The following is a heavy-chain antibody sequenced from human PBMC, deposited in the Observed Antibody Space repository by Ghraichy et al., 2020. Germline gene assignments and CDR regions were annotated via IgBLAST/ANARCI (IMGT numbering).Heavy chain of an antibody. V-gene: IGHV4-59*01. CDR2: IYSTGST. CDR3: VRVGPLYGDREVFYGMDV. J-gene: IGHJ6*02. CDR1: GGSISSYY. D-gene: IGHD4-17*01. Sequence: SQTLSLTCTVSGGSISSYYWSWIRQPPGRGLEWIGYIYSTGSTSYNPSLRSRVTISVDTSKNQFSLKVGPVTAADSAVYYCVRVGPLYGDREVFYGMDVWGQGTTVTVSS.